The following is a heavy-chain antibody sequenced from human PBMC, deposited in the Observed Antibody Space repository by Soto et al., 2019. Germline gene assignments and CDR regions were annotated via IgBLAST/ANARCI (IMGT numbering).Heavy chain of an antibody. CDR3: ARERGRSLLYSREYSYGWGFDP. CDR1: GGSFSGYY. J-gene: IGHJ5*02. CDR2: INHSGST. Sequence: SDTLSLTCAVYGGSFSGYYWSWIRQPPGKGLEWIGEINHSGSTNYNPSLKSRVTISVDTSKNQFSLKLSSVTAADTAVYYCARERGRSLLYSREYSYGWGFDPWGQGTLVTVSS. D-gene: IGHD5-18*01. V-gene: IGHV4-34*01.